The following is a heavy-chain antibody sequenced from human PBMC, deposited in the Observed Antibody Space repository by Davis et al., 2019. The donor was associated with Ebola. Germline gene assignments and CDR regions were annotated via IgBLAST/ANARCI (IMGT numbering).Heavy chain of an antibody. CDR2: MNPNSGNT. CDR1: RYTFTCYD. V-gene: IGHV1-8*01. Sequence: ASVPVSCMASRYTFTCYDINWVRQAIGQGLEWMGWMNPNSGNTGYAQMFQGRVTMNRNTSITTAYMELSNLRSEDTAVYYCTRSETSSGWFDPWGQGTPVTVSS. CDR3: TRSETSSGWFDP. J-gene: IGHJ5*02. D-gene: IGHD6-25*01.